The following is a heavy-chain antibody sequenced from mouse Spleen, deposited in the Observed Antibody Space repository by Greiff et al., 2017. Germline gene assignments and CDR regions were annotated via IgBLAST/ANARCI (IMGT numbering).Heavy chain of an antibody. CDR3: ARDDYYGSSSFAY. Sequence: EVQGVESGGGLVQSGRSLRLSCATSGFTFSDFYMEWVRQAPGKGLEWIAASRNKANDYTTEYSASVKGRFIVSRDTSQSILYLQMNALRAEDTAIYYCARDDYYGSSSFAYWGQGTLVTVSA. D-gene: IGHD1-1*01. CDR2: SRNKANDYTT. V-gene: IGHV7-1*01. CDR1: GFTFSDFY. J-gene: IGHJ3*01.